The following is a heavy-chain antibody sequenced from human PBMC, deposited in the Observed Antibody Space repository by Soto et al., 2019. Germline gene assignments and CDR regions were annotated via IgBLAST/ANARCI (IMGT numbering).Heavy chain of an antibody. CDR1: GFTFSSYG. CDR3: AKDQYCSSTSCYYYYYGMDV. Sequence: GGSLRLSCAASGFTFSSYGMHWVRQAPGKGLEWVAVISYDGSNKYYADSVKGRFTISRDNSKNTLYLQMNSLRAEDTAVYYCAKDQYCSSTSCYYYYYGMDVWGQGTTVTV. J-gene: IGHJ6*02. CDR2: ISYDGSNK. D-gene: IGHD2-2*01. V-gene: IGHV3-30*18.